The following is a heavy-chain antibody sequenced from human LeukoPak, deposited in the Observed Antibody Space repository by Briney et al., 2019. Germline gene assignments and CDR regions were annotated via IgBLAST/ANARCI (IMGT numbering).Heavy chain of an antibody. CDR3: ARDGIAVAGTKV. V-gene: IGHV3-30*03. CDR1: GFTFSSYG. D-gene: IGHD6-19*01. J-gene: IGHJ4*02. Sequence: GGSLRLSCAASGFTFSSYGMHWVRQAPGKGLEWVAVISYDGSNKYYADSVKGRFTISRDNSKNTLYLQMNSLRAEDTAVYYCARDGIAVAGTKVWGQGTLVTVSS. CDR2: ISYDGSNK.